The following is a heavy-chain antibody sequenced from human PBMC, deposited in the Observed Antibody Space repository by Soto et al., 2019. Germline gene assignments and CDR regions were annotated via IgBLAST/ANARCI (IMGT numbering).Heavy chain of an antibody. J-gene: IGHJ5*02. CDR1: GGTFSSYA. CDR3: ARDRRGTMVRGVMGDWFDP. V-gene: IGHV1-69*01. D-gene: IGHD3-10*01. CDR2: IIPIFGTA. Sequence: QVQLVQSGAEVKKPGSSVKVSCKASGGTFSSYAISWVRQAPGQGLEWMGGIIPIFGTANYAQKFQGRVTITADEPTSTAYMELSSLRSEDTAVYYCARDRRGTMVRGVMGDWFDPWGQGTLVTVSS.